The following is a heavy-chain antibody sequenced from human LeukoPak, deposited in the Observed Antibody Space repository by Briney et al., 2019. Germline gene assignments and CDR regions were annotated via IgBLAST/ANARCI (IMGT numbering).Heavy chain of an antibody. J-gene: IGHJ5*02. D-gene: IGHD3-3*01. Sequence: SETLSLTCTVSGGSISSSSYYWGWIRQPPGKGLEWIGSIYYSGSTYYNPSLKSRVTISVDTSKNQFSLKLSSVTAADTAVYYCARQSVFGVVIREIDNWFGPWGQGTLVTVSS. V-gene: IGHV4-39*01. CDR2: IYYSGST. CDR3: ARQSVFGVVIREIDNWFGP. CDR1: GGSISSSSYY.